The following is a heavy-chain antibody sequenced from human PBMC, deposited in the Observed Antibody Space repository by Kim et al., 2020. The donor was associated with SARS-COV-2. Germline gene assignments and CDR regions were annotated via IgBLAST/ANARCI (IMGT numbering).Heavy chain of an antibody. D-gene: IGHD2-15*01. Sequence: RFQGKATITRDTSASTAYMELSSLRSEDTAVYYCARGYCSGGSCYGYFDYWGQGTLVTVSS. V-gene: IGHV1-3*01. CDR3: ARGYCSGGSCYGYFDY. J-gene: IGHJ4*02.